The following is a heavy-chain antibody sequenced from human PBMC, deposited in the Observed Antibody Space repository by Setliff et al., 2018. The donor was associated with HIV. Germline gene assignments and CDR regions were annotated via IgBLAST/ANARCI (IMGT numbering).Heavy chain of an antibody. V-gene: IGHV4-31*03. CDR2: IYYSGST. CDR3: ARGDIVVVGLDY. CDR1: GGSISSGGYY. J-gene: IGHJ4*02. Sequence: SETLSLTCTVFGGSISSGGYYWSWIRQHPGKGLEWIGYIYYSGSTYYNPSLKSRLTISLDTSKNQFSLKLSSVTAADTAVYYCARGDIVVVGLDYWGQGTLVTVSS. D-gene: IGHD2-21*01.